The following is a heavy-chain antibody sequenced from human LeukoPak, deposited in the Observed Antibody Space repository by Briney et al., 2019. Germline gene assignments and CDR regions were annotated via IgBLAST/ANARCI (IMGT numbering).Heavy chain of an antibody. V-gene: IGHV1-69*13. CDR1: GGTFGSYA. J-gene: IGHJ5*02. CDR2: IIPIFGTA. CDR3: ASTKKYCSSTSCYAMT. D-gene: IGHD2-2*01. Sequence: GASVKVSCKASGGTFGSYAISWVRQAPGQGLEWMGGIIPIFGTANYAQKFQGRVTITADESTSTAYMELSSLRSEDPAVYYCASTKKYCSSTSCYAMTWGQGTLVTVSS.